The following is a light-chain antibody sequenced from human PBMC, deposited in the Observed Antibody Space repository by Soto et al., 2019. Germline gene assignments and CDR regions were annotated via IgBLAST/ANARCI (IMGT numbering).Light chain of an antibody. CDR1: SSNIGTNY. J-gene: IGLJ2*01. Sequence: QSVLTQPPSASGTPRQRVTISCSGSSSNIGTNYVYWYQQLPGTAPKLLIYSNNQRPSGVPDRFSGSKSGTSASLAISGLRSEDEADYYCAAWDDSLRGPVFGGGTKVTVL. V-gene: IGLV1-47*02. CDR2: SNN. CDR3: AAWDDSLRGPV.